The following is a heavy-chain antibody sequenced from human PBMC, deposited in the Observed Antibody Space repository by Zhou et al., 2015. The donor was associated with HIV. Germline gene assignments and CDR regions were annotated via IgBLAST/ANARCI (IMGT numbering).Heavy chain of an antibody. CDR1: GGTFSSYA. CDR3: ARGRRDGYNYDFDY. V-gene: IGHV1-69*12. J-gene: IGHJ4*02. Sequence: QVQLVQSGAEVKKPGSSVKVSCKASGGTFSSYAISWVRQAPGQGLEWMGGIIPIFGTANYAQKFQGRVTITADESTSTAYMELSSLRSEDTAVYYCARGRRDGYNYDFDYWGQGTLVTVSS. D-gene: IGHD5-24*01. CDR2: IIPIFGTA.